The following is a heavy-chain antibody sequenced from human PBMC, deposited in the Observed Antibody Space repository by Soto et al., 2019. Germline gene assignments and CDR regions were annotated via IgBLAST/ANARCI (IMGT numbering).Heavy chain of an antibody. V-gene: IGHV3-13*01. CDR1: GCIFGNYD. CDR2: IGSGGDT. Sequence: EVQLVDSGGGLVQPGGSLRLSCGGSGCIFGNYDMHWVRQGSGERLEWVAVIGSGGDTYYADSVKGRFTISRDNAENSLYLQLNRLRAEDTAVYYCARDRRGYDNEAYFFDYWGQGTLVTVSS. CDR3: ARDRRGYDNEAYFFDY. J-gene: IGHJ4*02. D-gene: IGHD1-1*01.